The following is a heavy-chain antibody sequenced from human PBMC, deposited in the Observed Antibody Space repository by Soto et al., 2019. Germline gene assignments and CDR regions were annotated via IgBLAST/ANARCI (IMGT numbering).Heavy chain of an antibody. CDR2: INPNSGGT. CDR1: GYTFTGYY. Sequence: ASVKVSCKASGYTFTGYYMHWVRQAPGQGLEGMGWINPNSGGTNYAQKFQGWVTMTRDTSISTAYMELSRLRSDDTAVYYCARGPASGLDAFDIWGQGTMVTVSS. V-gene: IGHV1-2*04. D-gene: IGHD6-19*01. CDR3: ARGPASGLDAFDI. J-gene: IGHJ3*02.